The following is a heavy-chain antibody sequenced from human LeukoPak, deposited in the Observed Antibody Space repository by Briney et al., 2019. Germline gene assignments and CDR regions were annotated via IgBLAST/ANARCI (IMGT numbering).Heavy chain of an antibody. V-gene: IGHV1-69*13. CDR1: GGTFSSYA. Sequence: ASVKVSCKASGGTFSSYAISWVRQAPGQGLEWMGGIIPIFGTANYAQKFQGRVTITADESTSTAYMELSSLRSEDTAVYYCARRLGGYYGMDVWGQGTTVTVSS. J-gene: IGHJ6*02. CDR2: IIPIFGTA. CDR3: ARRLGGYYGMDV.